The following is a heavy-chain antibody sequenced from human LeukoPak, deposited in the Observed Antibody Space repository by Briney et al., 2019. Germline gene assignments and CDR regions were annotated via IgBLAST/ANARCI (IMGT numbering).Heavy chain of an antibody. CDR3: ARDRGITGNANWFDP. J-gene: IGHJ5*02. D-gene: IGHD1-20*01. CDR2: IYTSGST. Sequence: SETLSLTCTVSGGSISSYYWSWIRRPAGKGLEWIGRIYTSGSTNYNPSLKSRVTMSVDTSKNQFSLKLSSVTAADTAVYYCARDRGITGNANWFDPWGQGTLVTVSS. CDR1: GGSISSYY. V-gene: IGHV4-4*07.